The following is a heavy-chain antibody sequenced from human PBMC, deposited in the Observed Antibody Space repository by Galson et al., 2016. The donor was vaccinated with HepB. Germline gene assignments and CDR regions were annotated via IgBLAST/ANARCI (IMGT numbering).Heavy chain of an antibody. Sequence: SETLSLTCAVSGDSISSGNWWSWVRQSPERGLEWIGEIYRSGLPNYNPSLKSRVTISVDKSKNQFSLKMSSVTAADTDVYYCARGVTLYKFGSDYLRDDAFDIWGQGTMVTVSS. CDR3: ARGVTLYKFGSDYLRDDAFDI. D-gene: IGHD2-21*01. CDR2: IYRSGLP. CDR1: GDSISSGNW. V-gene: IGHV4-4*02. J-gene: IGHJ3*02.